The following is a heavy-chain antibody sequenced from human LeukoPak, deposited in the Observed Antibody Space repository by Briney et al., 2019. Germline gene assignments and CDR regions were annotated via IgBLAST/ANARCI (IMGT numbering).Heavy chain of an antibody. V-gene: IGHV4-34*01. D-gene: IGHD6-13*01. CDR3: ARGLKYSSKLGAFDI. CDR2: INHSGST. Sequence: ASETLSLTCTVSGGSISSYYWSWIRQPPGKGLEWIGEINHSGSTNYNPSLKSRVTISVDTSKNQFSLKLSSVTAADTAVYYCARGLKYSSKLGAFDIWGQGTMVTVSS. J-gene: IGHJ3*02. CDR1: GGSISSYY.